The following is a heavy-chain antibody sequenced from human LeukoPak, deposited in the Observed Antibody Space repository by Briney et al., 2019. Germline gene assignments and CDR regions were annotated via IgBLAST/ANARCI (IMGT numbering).Heavy chain of an antibody. Sequence: ASVKVSCKASGYTFTIYHIHWVRQAPGQGLEWMGWINPNTGDRGYAQKFQGRVSITSDTSISTAYMKLGSPRSEDTAVYFCARTSSLTASGYDYWGQGTLVTVSS. CDR2: INPNTGDR. D-gene: IGHD2-21*02. CDR1: GYTFTIYH. CDR3: ARTSSLTASGYDY. J-gene: IGHJ4*02. V-gene: IGHV1-8*03.